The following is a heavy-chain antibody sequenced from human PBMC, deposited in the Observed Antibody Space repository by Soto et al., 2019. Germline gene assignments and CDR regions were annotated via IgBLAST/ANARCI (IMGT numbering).Heavy chain of an antibody. V-gene: IGHV1-2*04. CDR1: GYTFTGYY. CDR2: INPNSGGT. J-gene: IGHJ6*02. CDR3: ARASSYDFWSGPSSHYYGMDV. D-gene: IGHD3-3*01. Sequence: GASVKVSCKASGYTFTGYYMHWVRQAPGQGLEWMGWINPNSGGTNYAQKFQGWVTMTRDTSISTAYMELSRLRSDDTAVYYCARASSYDFWSGPSSHYYGMDVWGQGTTVTVSS.